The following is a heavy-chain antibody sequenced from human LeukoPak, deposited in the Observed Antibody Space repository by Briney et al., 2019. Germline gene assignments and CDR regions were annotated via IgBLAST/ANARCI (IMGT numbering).Heavy chain of an antibody. D-gene: IGHD2-15*01. Sequence: ASVKVSCKASGYTFTSYYMHWVRQAPGQGLEWMGIINPSGGSTSYAQKFQGRVTMTRDTSTSTVYMELNSLRAEDTAVYYCATDRATQYFDYWGQGTLVSVSS. V-gene: IGHV1-46*01. CDR1: GYTFTSYY. CDR2: INPSGGST. J-gene: IGHJ4*02. CDR3: ATDRATQYFDY.